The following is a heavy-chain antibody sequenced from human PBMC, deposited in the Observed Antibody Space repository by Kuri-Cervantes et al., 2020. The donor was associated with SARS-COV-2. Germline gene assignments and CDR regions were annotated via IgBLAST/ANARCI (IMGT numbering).Heavy chain of an antibody. CDR1: GGSSSGYC. D-gene: IGHD6-13*01. CDR2: INHSGRT. Sequence: GSLRLSCAVHGGSSSGYCWSWIRQPPGKGLEWIGEINHSGRTNYNPSLKSRVTISVDTSKTQFSLKLRFMTAADTAVYYCSRVRGSHYYYYYMDVWGKGTTVTVSS. V-gene: IGHV4-34*01. J-gene: IGHJ6*03. CDR3: SRVRGSHYYYYYMDV.